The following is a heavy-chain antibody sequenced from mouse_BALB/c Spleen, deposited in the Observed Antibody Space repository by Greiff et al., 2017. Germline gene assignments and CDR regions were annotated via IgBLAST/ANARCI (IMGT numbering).Heavy chain of an antibody. CDR1: GFTFSSYA. CDR3: ARHFDYDGDYAMDY. D-gene: IGHD2-4*01. CDR2: ISSGGSYT. V-gene: IGHV5-9-4*01. Sequence: EVQRVESGGGLVKPGGSLKLSCAASGFTFSSYAMSWVRQSPEKRLEWVAEISSGGSYTYYPDTVTGRFTISRDNAKNTLYLEMSSLRSEDTAMYYCARHFDYDGDYAMDYWGQGTSVTVSS. J-gene: IGHJ4*01.